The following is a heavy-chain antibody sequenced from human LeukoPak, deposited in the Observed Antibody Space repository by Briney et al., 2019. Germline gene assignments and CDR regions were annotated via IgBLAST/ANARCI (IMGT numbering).Heavy chain of an antibody. V-gene: IGHV4-61*02. CDR2: IYTGGST. CDR1: GGSISSGSYY. Sequence: SQTLSLTCTVSGGSISSGSYYWSWIRQPAGKGLEWIGRIYTGGSTNYNPSLKSRVTISVDTSKNQFSLKLSSVTAADTAVYYCARGIAAAGDDAFDIWGQGTMVTVSS. CDR3: ARGIAAAGDDAFDI. J-gene: IGHJ3*02. D-gene: IGHD6-13*01.